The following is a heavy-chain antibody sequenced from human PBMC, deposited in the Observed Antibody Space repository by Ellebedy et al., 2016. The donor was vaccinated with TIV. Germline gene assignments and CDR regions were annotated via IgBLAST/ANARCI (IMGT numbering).Heavy chain of an antibody. CDR2: IYYSGST. J-gene: IGHJ4*02. CDR3: ARDSSPYYFDY. CDR1: GGSVSSGSYY. D-gene: IGHD2-2*01. Sequence: SETLSLTXTVSGGSVSSGSYYWSWIRQPPGKGLEWIGYIYYSGSTNYNPSLKSRVTISVDTSKNQFSLKLSAVTAADTAVYYCARDSSPYYFDYWGQGTLVTVSS. V-gene: IGHV4-61*01.